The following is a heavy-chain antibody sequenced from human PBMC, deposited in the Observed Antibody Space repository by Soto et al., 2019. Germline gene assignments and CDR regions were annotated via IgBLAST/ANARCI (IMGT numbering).Heavy chain of an antibody. CDR1: GGTFSTST. V-gene: IGHV1-69*08. Sequence: QVQLVQSGAEVKKPGSSVKVSCKASGGTFSTSTFTWVRQAPGQGLEWMGRTIPILDVAAYAQDFQGRVTITADKSTSTAYMELTSLTSKDTAVYYCARDSPIGSTYSGYDAIDSWGQGTLVTVSS. CDR2: TIPILDVA. D-gene: IGHD5-12*01. J-gene: IGHJ4*02. CDR3: ARDSPIGSTYSGYDAIDS.